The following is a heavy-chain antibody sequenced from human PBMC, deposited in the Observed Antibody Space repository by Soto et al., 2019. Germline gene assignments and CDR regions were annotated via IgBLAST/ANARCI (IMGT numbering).Heavy chain of an antibody. J-gene: IGHJ4*02. V-gene: IGHV4-39*01. CDR1: GGSISSSSYY. D-gene: IGHD1-26*01. CDR2: IYYSGST. CDR3: ANVGATLPFDY. Sequence: SETLSLTWTVSGGSISSSSYYWVWIRQPPGKGLEWIGSIYYSGSTYYNPPLKSRVTISVDTSKNQFSLKLSSVTAADTAVYYCANVGATLPFDYWGQGTLVTVSS.